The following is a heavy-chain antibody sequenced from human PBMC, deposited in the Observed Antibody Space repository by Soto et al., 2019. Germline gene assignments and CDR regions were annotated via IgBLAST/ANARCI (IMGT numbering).Heavy chain of an antibody. CDR3: ARDLGYCSSTSCYRGRRGARASGMDV. V-gene: IGHV4-59*01. CDR1: GGSISRYS. J-gene: IGHJ6*02. CDR2: LHYSGST. D-gene: IGHD2-2*01. Sequence: SVTLSLPCTASGGSISRYSRSSPQQTQGTGMERIPYLHYSGSTNYNPSLKSRVAISVDTSKNQFSLKLSSVTAADTAVYYCARDLGYCSSTSCYRGRRGARASGMDVWGQGTTVTVSS.